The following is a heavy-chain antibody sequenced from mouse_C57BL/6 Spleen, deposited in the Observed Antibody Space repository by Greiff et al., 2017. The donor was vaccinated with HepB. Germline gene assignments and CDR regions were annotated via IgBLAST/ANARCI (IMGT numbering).Heavy chain of an antibody. D-gene: IGHD6-1*01. V-gene: IGHV1-26*01. CDR1: GYTFTDYY. CDR2: INPNNGGT. Sequence: EVQLQQSGPELVKPGASVKISCKASGYTFTDYYMNWVKQSHGKSLEWIGDINPNNGGTSYNQKFKGKATLTVDKSSSTAYMELRSLTSEDSAVYYCARHHTTLTNDYAMDYWGQGTSVTVSS. J-gene: IGHJ4*01. CDR3: ARHHTTLTNDYAMDY.